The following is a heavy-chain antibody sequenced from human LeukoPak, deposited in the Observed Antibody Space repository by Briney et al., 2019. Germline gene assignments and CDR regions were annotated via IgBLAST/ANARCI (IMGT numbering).Heavy chain of an antibody. D-gene: IGHD6-19*01. CDR3: ARRGVVIAVAGTNPTGTYYFDY. CDR2: IIPIFGTT. CDR1: GGTFSSYA. J-gene: IGHJ4*02. V-gene: IGHV1-69*06. Sequence: SVKVSCKASGGTFSSYAISWVRQAPGQGLEWMGGIIPIFGTTNYAQKFQGRVTITADKSTSTAYMELSSLRSEDTAVYYCARRGVVIAVAGTNPTGTYYFDYWGQGTLVTVSS.